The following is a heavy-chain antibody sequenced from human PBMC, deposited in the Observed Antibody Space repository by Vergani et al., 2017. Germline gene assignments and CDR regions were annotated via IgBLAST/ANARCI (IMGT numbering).Heavy chain of an antibody. J-gene: IGHJ5*02. Sequence: VQLVESGGGVVQPGRSLRLSCAASGSTVSGNYMTWVRQAPGKELEWVSHIYSGDETYYADSVKGRVTISRDTSKNTLHLQINNLRVEDTAVYYCARGNYYGSGTYVDPWGQGTLVTVSS. V-gene: IGHV3-66*02. D-gene: IGHD3-10*01. CDR1: GSTVSGNY. CDR2: IYSGDET. CDR3: ARGNYYGSGTYVDP.